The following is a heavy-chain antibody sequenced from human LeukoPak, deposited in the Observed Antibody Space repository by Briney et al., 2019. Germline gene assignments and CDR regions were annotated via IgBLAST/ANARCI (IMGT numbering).Heavy chain of an antibody. CDR1: GGSFSGYY. CDR2: INHSGST. Sequence: SETLSLTCAVYGGSFSGYYWSWIRQPPGKGLEWIGEINHSGSTNYNPSLKSRVTISVDTSKNQFSLKLSSVTAADTAVYYCARWNYGDRGMDYWGQGTLVTVSS. J-gene: IGHJ4*02. D-gene: IGHD4-17*01. CDR3: ARWNYGDRGMDY. V-gene: IGHV4-34*01.